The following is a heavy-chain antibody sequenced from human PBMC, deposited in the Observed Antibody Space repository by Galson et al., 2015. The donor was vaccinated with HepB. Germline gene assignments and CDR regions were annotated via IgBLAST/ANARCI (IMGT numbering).Heavy chain of an antibody. D-gene: IGHD1-1*01. Sequence: SLRLSCAASGFTFSAYGMHWVRQAPGKGLEWVAIIWYDGNNKYYADSVKGRFTISRDNSKNTLYLIINSLRDEDTAVYYCARDIGVATGTFDYWGQGTLVTVFS. CDR2: IWYDGNNK. CDR1: GFTFSAYG. CDR3: ARDIGVATGTFDY. V-gene: IGHV3-33*01. J-gene: IGHJ4*02.